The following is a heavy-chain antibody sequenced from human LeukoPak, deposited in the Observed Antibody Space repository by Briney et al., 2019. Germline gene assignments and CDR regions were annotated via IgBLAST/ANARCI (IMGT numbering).Heavy chain of an antibody. CDR1: GGSISSSSYY. J-gene: IGHJ3*02. CDR2: IYYSGST. D-gene: IGHD6-13*01. Sequence: SETLSLTCTVSGGSISSSSYYWGWIRQPPGKGLEWIGSIYYSGSTYYSPSLKSRVTISVDTSKNQFSLKLSSVTAADTAVYYCAGDCELQLDDAFDIWGQGTMVTVSS. V-gene: IGHV4-39*07. CDR3: AGDCELQLDDAFDI.